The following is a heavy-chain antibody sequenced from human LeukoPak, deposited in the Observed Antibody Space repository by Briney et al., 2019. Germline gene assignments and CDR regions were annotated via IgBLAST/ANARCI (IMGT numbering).Heavy chain of an antibody. V-gene: IGHV1-46*01. Sequence: ASVKVSCKASGYTFTSYYMHWVRQAPGQGLEWMGIINPSGGSTSYAQKFQERVTITRDMSTSTAYMELSSLRSEDTAVYYCAAGTSSSWSEYFQHWGQGTLVTVSS. CDR2: INPSGGST. D-gene: IGHD6-13*01. J-gene: IGHJ1*01. CDR1: GYTFTSYY. CDR3: AAGTSSSWSEYFQH.